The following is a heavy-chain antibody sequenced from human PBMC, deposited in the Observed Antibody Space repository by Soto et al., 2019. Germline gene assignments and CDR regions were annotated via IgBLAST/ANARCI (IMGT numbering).Heavy chain of an antibody. CDR3: ARDPCTNGVCYRSGTWNWFDP. CDR2: IIPIFGTA. J-gene: IGHJ5*02. CDR1: GGTFSSYA. Sequence: SVKVSCKASGGTFSSYAISWVRQAPGQGLEWMGGIIPIFGTANYAQKFQGRVTITADKSTSTAYMELSSLRSEDTAVYYCARDPCTNGVCYRSGTWNWFDPWGQGTLVTVSS. D-gene: IGHD2-8*01. V-gene: IGHV1-69*06.